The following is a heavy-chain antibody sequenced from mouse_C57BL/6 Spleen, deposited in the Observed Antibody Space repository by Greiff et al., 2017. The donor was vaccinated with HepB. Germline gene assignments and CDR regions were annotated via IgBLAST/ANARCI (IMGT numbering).Heavy chain of an antibody. J-gene: IGHJ2*01. CDR3: AKEDIPE. CDR1: GYAFSSSW. Sequence: VKLMESGPELVKPGASVKISCKASGYAFSSSWMNWVKQRPGKGLEWIGRIYPGDGDTNYNGKFKGKATLTADKSSSTAYMQLSSLTSEDSAVYFCAKEDIPEWGQGTTLTVSS. CDR2: IYPGDGDT. V-gene: IGHV1-82*01.